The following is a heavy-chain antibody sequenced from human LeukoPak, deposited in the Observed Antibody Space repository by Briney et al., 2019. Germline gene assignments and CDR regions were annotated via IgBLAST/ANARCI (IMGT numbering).Heavy chain of an antibody. CDR2: IGSSGRTI. Sequence: GALRLSCAASGFTFSDCYMSWIRQAPGKGLEWVSYIGSSGRTIYYADSVKGRFTISRDNAKNSLYLQMNSLRAEDTAVYYCAREMTYGSSAFDIWGQGTTVIVSS. J-gene: IGHJ3*02. D-gene: IGHD6-6*01. CDR1: GFTFSDCY. CDR3: AREMTYGSSAFDI. V-gene: IGHV3-11*04.